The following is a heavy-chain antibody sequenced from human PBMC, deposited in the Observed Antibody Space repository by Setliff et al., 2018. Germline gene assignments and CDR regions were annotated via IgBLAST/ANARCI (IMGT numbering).Heavy chain of an antibody. Sequence: QPGGSLRLSCAASGFNFGAYAMHWVRQAPGKGLEWVAFVQFDGSNKYYADSVLGRFTISRDNIKNTAFLQMNSLRADDTAMYYCVASPSNKNGHFEYWGQGTLVTVSS. CDR2: VQFDGSNK. CDR3: VASPSNKNGHFEY. J-gene: IGHJ4*02. V-gene: IGHV3-30*02. CDR1: GFNFGAYA.